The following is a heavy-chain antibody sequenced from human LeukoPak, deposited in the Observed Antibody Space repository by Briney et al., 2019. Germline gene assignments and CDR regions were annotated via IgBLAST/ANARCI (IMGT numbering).Heavy chain of an antibody. CDR1: GFTFDDYV. CDR3: ARGCTTTSCYDY. V-gene: IGHV3-9*01. D-gene: IGHD2-2*01. J-gene: IGHJ4*02. CDR2: ITWNSDTI. Sequence: GGSLRLSCAASGFTFDDYVMHWVRQAPGKGLEWVSGITWNSDTIAYADSVKGRFTISRDNAKNSLYLHMNSLRAEDTAVYYCARGCTTTSCYDYWGQGTLVTVSS.